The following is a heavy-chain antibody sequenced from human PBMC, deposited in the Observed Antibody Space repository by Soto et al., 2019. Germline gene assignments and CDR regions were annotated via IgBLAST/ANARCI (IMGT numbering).Heavy chain of an antibody. CDR1: GYTFTSYD. V-gene: IGHV1-8*01. J-gene: IGHJ4*02. CDR3: ARLYCSGGSCYDWGFDY. D-gene: IGHD2-15*01. Sequence: GSSVKVSCKASGYTFTSYDINWVRQATGQGLEWMGWMNPNSGNTGYAQKFQGRVTMTRNTSISTAYMELSSLRSEDTAVYYCARLYCSGGSCYDWGFDYWGQGTLVTVSS. CDR2: MNPNSGNT.